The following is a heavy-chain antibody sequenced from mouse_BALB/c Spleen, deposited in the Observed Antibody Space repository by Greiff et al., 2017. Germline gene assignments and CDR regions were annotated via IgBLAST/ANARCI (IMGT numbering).Heavy chain of an antibody. CDR1: GYSFTGYF. D-gene: IGHD1-1*01. CDR2: INPYNGDT. V-gene: IGHV1-37*01. J-gene: IGHJ4*01. CDR3: GSRGYYGSPYAMDY. Sequence: DVKLQESGPELVKPGASVKISCKASGYSFTGYFMNWVKQSHGKSLEWIGRINPYNGDTFYNQKFKGKATLTVDKSSSTAHMELLSLTSEDSAVYYCGSRGYYGSPYAMDYWGQGTSVTVSS.